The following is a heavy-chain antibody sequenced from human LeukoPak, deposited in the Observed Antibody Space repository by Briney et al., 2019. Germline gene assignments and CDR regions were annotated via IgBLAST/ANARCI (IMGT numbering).Heavy chain of an antibody. D-gene: IGHD6-19*01. CDR1: GFTFSSYW. CDR2: IKQDGSEK. J-gene: IGHJ4*02. CDR3: ARDHEQWLVFFDY. V-gene: IGHV3-7*01. Sequence: GGSLRLSCAASGFTFSSYWMSWVRQAPGKGLEWVANIKQDGSEKYYVDSVKGRFTISRDNAKNSLYLQMNSLRAEDTAVYYCARDHEQWLVFFDYWGQGTLVTVSS.